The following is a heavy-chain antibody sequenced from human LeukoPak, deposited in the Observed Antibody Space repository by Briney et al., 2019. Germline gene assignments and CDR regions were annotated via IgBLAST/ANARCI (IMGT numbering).Heavy chain of an antibody. CDR1: GITFSNYA. J-gene: IGHJ4*02. Sequence: GGSLRLSCAASGITFSNYAMNWVRQAPGKGLEWLSYITSSGTTIYYADSVRGRFTISRDNTKNSLYLQMNSLRAEDTAVYYCASSGYYFDYWGQGTLVTVSS. D-gene: IGHD3-22*01. CDR2: ITSSGTTI. V-gene: IGHV3-48*03. CDR3: ASSGYYFDY.